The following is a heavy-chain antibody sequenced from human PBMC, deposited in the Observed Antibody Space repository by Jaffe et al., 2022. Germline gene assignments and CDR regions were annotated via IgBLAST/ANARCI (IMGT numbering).Heavy chain of an antibody. CDR1: GFTFGDYA. CDR2: IRSKAYGGTT. Sequence: EVQLVESGGGLVQPGRSLRLSCTASGFTFGDYAMSWFRQAPGKGLEWVGFIRSKAYGGTTEYAASVKGRFTISRDDSKSIAYLQMNSLKTEDTAVYYCTRYYDFWSGYFLLRVYYYYYYMDVWGKGTTVTVSS. D-gene: IGHD3-3*01. CDR3: TRYYDFWSGYFLLRVYYYYYYMDV. V-gene: IGHV3-49*03. J-gene: IGHJ6*03.